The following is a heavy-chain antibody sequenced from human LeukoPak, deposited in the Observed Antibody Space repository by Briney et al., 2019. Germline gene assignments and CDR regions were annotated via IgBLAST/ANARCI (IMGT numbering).Heavy chain of an antibody. D-gene: IGHD6-6*01. CDR2: ISGRGDRT. CDR3: AKEQSSSGFFDY. CDR1: GFTFSSYA. J-gene: IGHJ4*02. Sequence: GGSLRLSCAASGFTFSSYAMSWVRQAPGKWLEWVAAISGRGDRTYYADSVKGRFTISRDNTKSTLYLQMNSLRAEDTAVYYCAKEQSSSGFFDYWGQGTLVTVSS. V-gene: IGHV3-23*01.